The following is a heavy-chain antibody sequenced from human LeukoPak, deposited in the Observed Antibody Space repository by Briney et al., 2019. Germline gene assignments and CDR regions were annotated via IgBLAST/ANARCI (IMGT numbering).Heavy chain of an antibody. D-gene: IGHD3-16*01. J-gene: IGHJ4*02. Sequence: SETLSLTCTVSGSSVSRDTNYWIWLRQPAGKRLEWVGRIYYSEPTNCNAFFRSRVSISLDMSKNQVSLHLSDVTAADTAFYYCAREGGNCNFGLLDSWGQGLLVTVSS. V-gene: IGHV4-61*10. CDR3: AREGGNCNFGLLDS. CDR2: IYYSEPT. CDR1: GSSVSRDTNY.